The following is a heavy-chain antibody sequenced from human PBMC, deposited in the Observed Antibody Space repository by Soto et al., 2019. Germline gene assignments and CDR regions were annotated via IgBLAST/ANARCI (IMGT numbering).Heavy chain of an antibody. V-gene: IGHV1-69*13. D-gene: IGHD3-22*01. J-gene: IGHJ4*02. Sequence: SVKVSCKASGGTFSNYDIHWVRQAPGQGLEWMGEIIPMFGTGNYAQKFQGRVTITADESTSTVYMELRSLRSEDTAVYYCARDSSYDSSGYLKGFDFWGQGALVTVSS. CDR2: IIPMFGTG. CDR3: ARDSSYDSSGYLKGFDF. CDR1: GGTFSNYD.